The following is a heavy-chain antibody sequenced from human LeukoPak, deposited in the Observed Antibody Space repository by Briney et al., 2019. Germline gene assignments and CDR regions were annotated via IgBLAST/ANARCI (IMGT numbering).Heavy chain of an antibody. D-gene: IGHD1-26*01. CDR1: EFTFTTYG. Sequence: GGSLRLSCAASEFTFTTYGMHWVRQAPGKGLEWVSSISSSSSYIYHADSMKGRFTISRDNAKNSLFLQMNSLRAEDTAVYYCATGGVGATSPLFIDYWGQGTLVTVSS. CDR2: ISSSSSYI. CDR3: ATGGVGATSPLFIDY. V-gene: IGHV3-21*01. J-gene: IGHJ4*02.